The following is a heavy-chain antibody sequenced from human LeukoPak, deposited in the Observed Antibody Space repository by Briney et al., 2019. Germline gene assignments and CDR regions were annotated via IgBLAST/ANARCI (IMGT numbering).Heavy chain of an antibody. J-gene: IGHJ2*01. D-gene: IGHD7-27*01. Sequence: GGSLRLSCAASGFTFGDYAMHWVRQTPGKGLEWVSGISWNGGTKGYADSVKGRFSISRDNSKKFLFLQMNSLRTEDTAFYFCAKATGDWYLDLWGRGTLVTVSS. CDR2: ISWNGGTK. V-gene: IGHV3-9*01. CDR1: GFTFGDYA. CDR3: AKATGDWYLDL.